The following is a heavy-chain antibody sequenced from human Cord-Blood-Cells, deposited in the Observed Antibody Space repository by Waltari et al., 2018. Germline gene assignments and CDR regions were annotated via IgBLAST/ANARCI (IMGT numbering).Heavy chain of an antibody. Sequence: QLQLQESGPGLVKPSETLSLTCTVSGGSISSSSYYWGWIRQPPGKGLGGIGSIYYSGGTYYNPSLKSRVTISVDTSKNQFSLKLSSVTAADTAVYYCARHQGGAAFDIWGQGTMVTVSS. CDR3: ARHQGGAAFDI. CDR2: IYYSGGT. D-gene: IGHD3-16*01. CDR1: GGSISSSSYY. V-gene: IGHV4-39*01. J-gene: IGHJ3*02.